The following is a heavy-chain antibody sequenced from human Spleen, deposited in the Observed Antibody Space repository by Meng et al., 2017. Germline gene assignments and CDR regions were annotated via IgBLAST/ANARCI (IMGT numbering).Heavy chain of an antibody. Sequence: ASVKVSCKASGYTFISYGVSWVRQAPGQGFEWLGWISGYNGDTKYAQRFQGRVIMTTDTSTSTAYMELKSLRSDDTAVYYCARERKSGIYPPTHDAVDIWGQGTMVTVSS. CDR3: ARERKSGIYPPTHDAVDI. CDR1: GYTFISYG. D-gene: IGHD3-10*01. CDR2: ISGYNGDT. V-gene: IGHV1-18*01. J-gene: IGHJ3*02.